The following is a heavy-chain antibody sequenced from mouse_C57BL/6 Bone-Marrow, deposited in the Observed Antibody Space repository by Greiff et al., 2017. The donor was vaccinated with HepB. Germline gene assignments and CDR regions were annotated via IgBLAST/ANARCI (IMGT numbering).Heavy chain of an antibody. CDR2: ISSGGSYT. Sequence: EVKLMESGGDLVKPGGSLKLSCAASGFTFSSYGMSWVRQTPDKRLEWVATISSGGSYTYYPDSVKGRFTISRDNAKNTLYLQMSSLKSEDTAMYYCARPPQFITTVVATDYYAMDYWGQGTSVTVSS. CDR1: GFTFSSYG. V-gene: IGHV5-6*01. J-gene: IGHJ4*01. CDR3: ARPPQFITTVVATDYYAMDY. D-gene: IGHD1-1*01.